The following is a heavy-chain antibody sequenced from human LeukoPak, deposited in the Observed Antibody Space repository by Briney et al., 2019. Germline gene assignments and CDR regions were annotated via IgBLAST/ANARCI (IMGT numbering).Heavy chain of an antibody. J-gene: IGHJ5*02. Sequence: KSSETLSLTCSVSGGSISTYYWNWIRQTPGKGLEWIGHISYGNTEYNPSLKSRVTISVDTSKNQFSLKLTSVTAADTAVYYCASDKAHSYGRYFDPWGQGALVTVSS. CDR3: ASDKAHSYGRYFDP. CDR1: GGSISTYY. D-gene: IGHD5-18*01. CDR2: ISYGNT. V-gene: IGHV4-59*01.